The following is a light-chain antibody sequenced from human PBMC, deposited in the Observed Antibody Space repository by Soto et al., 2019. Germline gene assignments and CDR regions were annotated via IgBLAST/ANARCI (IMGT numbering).Light chain of an antibody. V-gene: IGLV2-8*01. CDR1: SSDVGGYNY. CDR3: ISYAGSNKPA. J-gene: IGLJ2*01. Sequence: QSVLTQPPSASGSPGQSVAISCSGTSSDVGGYNYVSWYQQHPGKAPKLMIYDVNKRPSGVPDRFSGSKSGNTASLTVSGLQAEDEAVYYCISYAGSNKPAFGGGTKLTVL. CDR2: DVN.